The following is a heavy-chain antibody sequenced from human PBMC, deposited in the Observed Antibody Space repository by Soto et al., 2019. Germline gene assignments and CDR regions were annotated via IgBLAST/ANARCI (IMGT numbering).Heavy chain of an antibody. Sequence: PGGSLRLSCTASGFTFGDYAMSWFRQAPGKGLEWVGFIRSKAYGGTTEYAASVKGRFTISRDDSKSIAYLQMNSLKTEDTAVYYCTRVDTAGMGAFDVWGQGTMVTVSS. J-gene: IGHJ3*01. CDR3: TRVDTAGMGAFDV. V-gene: IGHV3-49*03. D-gene: IGHD5-18*01. CDR1: GFTFGDYA. CDR2: IRSKAYGGTT.